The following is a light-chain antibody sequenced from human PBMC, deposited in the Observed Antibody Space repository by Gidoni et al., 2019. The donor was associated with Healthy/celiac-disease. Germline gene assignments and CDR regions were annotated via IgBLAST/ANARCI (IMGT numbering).Light chain of an antibody. CDR2: AAS. J-gene: IGKJ1*01. CDR3: QQSYSTLVT. CDR1: QSISSY. V-gene: IGKV1-39*01. Sequence: DIQMTQSPSSLSASVGDRVTITCRASQSISSYLNWYQQKPGKAPKLLIHAASSLQSGVPSRFSGSGSGTDFTLTISSLQPEDFATYYCQQSYSTLVTFGQGTKVEIK.